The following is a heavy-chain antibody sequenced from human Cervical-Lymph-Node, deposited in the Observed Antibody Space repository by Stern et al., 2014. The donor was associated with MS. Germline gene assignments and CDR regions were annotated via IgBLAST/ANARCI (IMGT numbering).Heavy chain of an antibody. V-gene: IGHV1-69*01. CDR2: ITPLFDAT. D-gene: IGHD2-21*01. Sequence: QVQLVQPGAEVKQPGPSVKVSCQTSGGTFSTFAIGWVPQAPGQGMEWMGGITPLFDATNYAQKFQGRLTITADESTRTAYMELSSLRPDDTAMYYCARGDSEAPIYYFDYWGQGTLVTVSS. CDR1: GGTFSTFA. CDR3: ARGDSEAPIYYFDY. J-gene: IGHJ4*02.